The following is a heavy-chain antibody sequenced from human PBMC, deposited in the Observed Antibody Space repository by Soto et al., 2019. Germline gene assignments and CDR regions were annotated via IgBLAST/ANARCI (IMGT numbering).Heavy chain of an antibody. Sequence: GGSLRLSCAPSGFTFKNAWMSWVRQAPGKGLEWVGRIKRKSDGGTTDYATPVKGRFTISRDDSKNTLYLQMNSLKTEDSAMYYCASVIGGDSEYYFDYWGQGALVTVSS. CDR2: IKRKSDGGTT. CDR3: ASVIGGDSEYYFDY. V-gene: IGHV3-15*01. D-gene: IGHD2-21*02. CDR1: GFTFKNAW. J-gene: IGHJ4*02.